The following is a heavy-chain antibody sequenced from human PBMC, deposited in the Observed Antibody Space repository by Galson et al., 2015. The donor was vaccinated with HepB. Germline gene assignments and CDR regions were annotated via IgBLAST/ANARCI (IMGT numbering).Heavy chain of an antibody. D-gene: IGHD3-22*01. CDR3: AKKPYYYDSSGPDGYFDY. CDR1: GFTFSSYA. V-gene: IGHV3-23*01. J-gene: IGHJ4*02. Sequence: SLRLSCAASGFTFSSYAMSWVRQAPGKGLEWVSVISGCGGSTYYADSVKGRFTISRDNSKNTLYLQMNSLRAEDTAVYYCAKKPYYYDSSGPDGYFDYWGQGTLVTVSS. CDR2: ISGCGGST.